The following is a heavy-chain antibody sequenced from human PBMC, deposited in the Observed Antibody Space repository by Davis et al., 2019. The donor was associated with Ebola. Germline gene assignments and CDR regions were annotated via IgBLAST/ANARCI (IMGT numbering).Heavy chain of an antibody. V-gene: IGHV1-69*02. Sequence: SVKVSCKASGGTFSSYTISWVRQAPGQGLEWMGRIIPILGIANYAQKFQGRVTITADKYTGTAYMELSSLRSEDTAVYYCARPYYYGSGSYSRGYYYYGMDVWGQGTTVTVSS. CDR3: ARPYYYGSGSYSRGYYYYGMDV. J-gene: IGHJ6*02. CDR2: IIPILGIA. D-gene: IGHD3-10*01. CDR1: GGTFSSYT.